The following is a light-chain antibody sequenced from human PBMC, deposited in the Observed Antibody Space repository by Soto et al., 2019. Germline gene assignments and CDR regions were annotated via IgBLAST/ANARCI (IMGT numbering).Light chain of an antibody. CDR1: SSNIGNNY. Sequence: QSVLTQPPSVSAAPGQKVTISCSGSSSNIGNNYVSWYQQFPGTAPKLLIYGNNKRPSGIPDRFSGSKSGTSATLDITGLQTGDEADYYCGTWDSSLSAVVFGGGTKVTVL. V-gene: IGLV1-51*01. J-gene: IGLJ2*01. CDR2: GNN. CDR3: GTWDSSLSAVV.